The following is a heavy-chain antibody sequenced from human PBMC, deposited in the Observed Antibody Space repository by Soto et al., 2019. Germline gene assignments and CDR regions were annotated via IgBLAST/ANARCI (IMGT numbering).Heavy chain of an antibody. CDR2: IYWNDDK. V-gene: IGHV2-5*01. Sequence: QITLKESGPPLVNPPQTLTLTCTFSGFSLSTSGVGVGWIRQPPGKALEWLALIYWNDDKRYSPSLKSRLTITKDTSKNQVVLTMTNMDPVDTATYYCARRRPATNPDYFDYWGQGTLVTVSS. CDR3: ARRRPATNPDYFDY. CDR1: GFSLSTSGVG. J-gene: IGHJ4*02.